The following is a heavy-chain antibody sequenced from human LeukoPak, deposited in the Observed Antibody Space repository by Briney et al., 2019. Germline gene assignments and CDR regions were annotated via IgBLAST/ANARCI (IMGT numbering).Heavy chain of an antibody. CDR3: ARDLPPYYYGSGSPDY. CDR2: ISSSSSYI. J-gene: IGHJ4*02. Sequence: GGSLRLSCAASGFTFSSYSMNWVRQAPGKGLEWVSSISSSSSYIYYADSVKGRFTISRDNAKNSLYLQMNSLRAEDTAVYYCARDLPPYYYGSGSPDYWGQGTLVTVSS. V-gene: IGHV3-21*01. CDR1: GFTFSSYS. D-gene: IGHD3-10*01.